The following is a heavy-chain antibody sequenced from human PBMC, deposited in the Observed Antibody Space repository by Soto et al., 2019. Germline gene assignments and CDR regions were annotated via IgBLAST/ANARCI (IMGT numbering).Heavy chain of an antibody. V-gene: IGHV4-59*01. CDR1: AASINSYF. J-gene: IGHJ4*02. D-gene: IGHD6-13*01. Sequence: LSLTCTVSAASINSYFYIWVRQPPGKGLEWIGSVYYTGTTDYNPSLKSRVTISVDASKTQFSLNLRSVTAADTAVYCCARALATVSRAFDYWGRGTLVTVSS. CDR2: VYYTGTT. CDR3: ARALATVSRAFDY.